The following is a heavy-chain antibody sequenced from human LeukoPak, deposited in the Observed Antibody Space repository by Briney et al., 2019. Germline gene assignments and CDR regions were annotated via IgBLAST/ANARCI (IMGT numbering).Heavy chain of an antibody. V-gene: IGHV3-7*04. CDR2: IKQDGSEK. D-gene: IGHD2/OR15-2a*01. J-gene: IGHJ4*02. Sequence: PGGSLRLSCAASGFSFSTYWMTWVRQAPGEGLEWVANIKQDGSEKNYVDSVKGRFTISRDNAKNSLSLQMDSLRAEDTALYYCARNMGDYWGQGTLATVSS. CDR3: ARNMGDY. CDR1: GFSFSTYW.